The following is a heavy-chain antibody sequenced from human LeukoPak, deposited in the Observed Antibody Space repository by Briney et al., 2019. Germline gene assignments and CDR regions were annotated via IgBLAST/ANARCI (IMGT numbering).Heavy chain of an antibody. J-gene: IGHJ6*02. D-gene: IGHD4-23*01. Sequence: PSETLSLTCAVYGGSFSGFYWSWIRQPPGKGLEWIGEINHSGSTNDNPSLKSRVTISVDTSKNQFSLNLSSVTAADTAVYYCARGRGGLDGMDVWGQGTTVTVSS. CDR2: INHSGST. CDR1: GGSFSGFY. CDR3: ARGRGGLDGMDV. V-gene: IGHV4-34*01.